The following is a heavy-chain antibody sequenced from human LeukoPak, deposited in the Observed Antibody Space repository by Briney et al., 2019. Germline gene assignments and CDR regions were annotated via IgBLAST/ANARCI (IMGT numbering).Heavy chain of an antibody. D-gene: IGHD4-23*01. CDR1: GFTFTSYS. Sequence: GGSLRPSSAASGFTFTSYSMNWVRQAPGKGLEWVSSTTISSDYIYYADSVKGRFTISRDNARNSLYLQMNSLRAEDTAVYYCARGVGVTPANAACYFDYWGQGTLVTVSS. V-gene: IGHV3-21*01. CDR3: ARGVGVTPANAACYFDY. CDR2: TTISSDYI. J-gene: IGHJ4*02.